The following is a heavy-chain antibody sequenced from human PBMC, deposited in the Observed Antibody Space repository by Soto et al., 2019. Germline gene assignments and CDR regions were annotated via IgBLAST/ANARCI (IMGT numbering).Heavy chain of an antibody. CDR2: ISSSSSYI. CDR3: ARDSLTRGYSGYDYYYYYGMDV. D-gene: IGHD5-12*01. Sequence: PGGSLRLSCAASGFTFSSYSMNWVRQAPGKGLEWVSSISSSSSYIYYADSVKGRFTISRDNAKNSLYLQMNSLRAEDTAVYYCARDSLTRGYSGYDYYYYYGMDVWGQGTTVTVSS. V-gene: IGHV3-21*01. J-gene: IGHJ6*02. CDR1: GFTFSSYS.